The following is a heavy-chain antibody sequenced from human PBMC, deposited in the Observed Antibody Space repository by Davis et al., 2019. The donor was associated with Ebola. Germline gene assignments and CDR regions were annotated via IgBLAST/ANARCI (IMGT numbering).Heavy chain of an antibody. D-gene: IGHD3-16*01. V-gene: IGHV4-59*11. J-gene: IGHJ4*02. CDR2: ISGSGRT. CDR1: DASISGHY. Sequence: PSETLSLTCTVSDASISGHYWNWFRQPPGKGLEWIGFISGSGRTNYNPSLKSRVTISAYTSKNQFSLNLRSVTAADTAVYYCVRFGRGAYWGQGTLVTVSS. CDR3: VRFGRGAY.